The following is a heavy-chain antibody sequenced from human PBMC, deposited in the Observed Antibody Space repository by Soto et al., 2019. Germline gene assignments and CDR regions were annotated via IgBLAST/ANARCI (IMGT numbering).Heavy chain of an antibody. CDR2: ISAYNGNT. CDR3: AADIYSSSCDY. J-gene: IGHJ4*02. CDR1: GYTFTSYG. D-gene: IGHD6-13*01. V-gene: IGHV1-18*01. Sequence: ASVKVSCKASGYTFTSYGISWVRQAPRQGLEWMGWISAYNGNTNYAQKLQGRVTITRDMSTSTAYMELSSLRSEDTAVYYCAADIYSSSCDYWGQGTLVTVSS.